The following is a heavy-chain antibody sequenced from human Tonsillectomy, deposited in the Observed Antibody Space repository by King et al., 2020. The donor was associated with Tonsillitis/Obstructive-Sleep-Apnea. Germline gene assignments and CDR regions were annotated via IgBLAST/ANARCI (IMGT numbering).Heavy chain of an antibody. CDR3: ARDVDCSSTSGNGGHYYGMDV. D-gene: IGHD2-2*01. Sequence: QLQESGPGLVKPSQTLSLTCTVSGGSISAGGYSWSWIRQHPGKGLEWIGYIYYSGSTYYNPSLKSRVTISVDTSKNQFSLKLSAVTAADTAVYYCARDVDCSSTSGNGGHYYGMDVWGQGTTVTVSS. CDR2: IYYSGST. CDR1: GGSISAGGYS. V-gene: IGHV4-31*03. J-gene: IGHJ6*02.